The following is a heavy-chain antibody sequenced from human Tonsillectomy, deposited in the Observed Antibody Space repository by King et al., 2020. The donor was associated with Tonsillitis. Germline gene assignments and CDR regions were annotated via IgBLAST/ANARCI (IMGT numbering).Heavy chain of an antibody. CDR2: INHSKST. CDR3: ARGAPTVTGSYNFYMDV. J-gene: IGHJ6*03. D-gene: IGHD4-11*01. CDR1: GGSFSDYS. V-gene: IGHV4-34*01. Sequence: VQLQQWGAGLLKPSETLSLNCAVSGGSFSDYSWTWVRQPPGKGLEWIGQINHSKSTNYNPSLKSRLTISVDTSRNQFSLSLSSVTAADTAVYYCARGAPTVTGSYNFYMDVWGKGTTVTVSS.